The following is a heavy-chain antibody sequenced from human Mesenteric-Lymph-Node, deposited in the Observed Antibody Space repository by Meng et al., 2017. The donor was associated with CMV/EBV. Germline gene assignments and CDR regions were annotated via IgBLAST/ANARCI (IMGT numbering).Heavy chain of an antibody. CDR1: GFTFSTYA. CDR3: AKNPVDYADP. V-gene: IGHV3-23*03. D-gene: IGHD4-17*01. CDR2: IYSGDRST. J-gene: IGHJ5*02. Sequence: GESLKISCAASGFTFSTYAMAWVRQAPRKGLEWVSIIYSGDRSTWYGDSVKGRFTISTDDSKTKVYLQMNSLRAEDTAVYYCAKNPVDYADPWGQGTLVTVSS.